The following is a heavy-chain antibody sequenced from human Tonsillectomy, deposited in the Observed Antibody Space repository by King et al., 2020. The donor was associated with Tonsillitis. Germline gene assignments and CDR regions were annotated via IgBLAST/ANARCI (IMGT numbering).Heavy chain of an antibody. CDR2: IIPIFGTA. J-gene: IGHJ3*02. D-gene: IGHD2-15*01. Sequence: QLVQSGAEVKKPRSSVKVSCKASGGTFRSYAISWVRQAPGQGLEWMGGIIPIFGTANYAQKFQGRVTITADKSTRTAYMALSILRSEDTAVYYCARDFESSGGNAFDIWGQGTMVTVSS. CDR3: ARDFESSGGNAFDI. V-gene: IGHV1-69*14. CDR1: GGTFRSYA.